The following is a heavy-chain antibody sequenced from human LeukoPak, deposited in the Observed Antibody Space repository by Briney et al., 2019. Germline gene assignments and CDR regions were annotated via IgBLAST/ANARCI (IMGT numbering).Heavy chain of an antibody. Sequence: TSETLSLTCTVSGGSISSSSYYWGWIRQPPGKGLEWIGSIYYSGSTYYNPSPKSRVTISVDTSKNQFSLKLSSVTAADTAVYYCAKGYSYADNWFDPWGQGTLVTVSS. D-gene: IGHD5-18*01. CDR3: AKGYSYADNWFDP. J-gene: IGHJ5*02. V-gene: IGHV4-39*01. CDR1: GGSISSSSYY. CDR2: IYYSGST.